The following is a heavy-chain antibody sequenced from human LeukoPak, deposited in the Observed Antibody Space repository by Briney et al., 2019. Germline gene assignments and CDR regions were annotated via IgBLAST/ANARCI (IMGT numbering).Heavy chain of an antibody. CDR2: FYYSGRT. V-gene: IGHV4-59*01. CDR3: ARGQKYRSGYTVTELGSGYFDY. Sequence: PSETLSLTCSVSGVSISSYYWSWIRQPPGKGLEGIGYFYYSGRTNYSPSLKSRVTISVDTSKNQFSLRLSSVTAADTAVYYCARGQKYRSGYTVTELGSGYFDYWGQGTLVTVSS. CDR1: GVSISSYY. D-gene: IGHD5-18*01. J-gene: IGHJ4*02.